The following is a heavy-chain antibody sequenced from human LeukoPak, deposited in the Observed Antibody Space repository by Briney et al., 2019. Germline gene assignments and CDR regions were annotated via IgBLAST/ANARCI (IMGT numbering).Heavy chain of an antibody. CDR3: ARQVRKKIDY. CDR2: IYYSGST. CDR1: GGSISSSSYY. Sequence: SETLSLTCTVSGGSISSSSYYWGWIRQPPGKGLESIGSIYYSGSTYYNPSLKSRVTTSEDTSKNQFSLKLSSVTAADTAVYYCARQVRKKIDYWRQGTLVTVSS. J-gene: IGHJ4*02. V-gene: IGHV4-39*01.